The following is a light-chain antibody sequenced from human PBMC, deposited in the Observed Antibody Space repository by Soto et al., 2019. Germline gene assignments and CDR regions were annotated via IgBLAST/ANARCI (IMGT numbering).Light chain of an antibody. CDR1: SSDVGSYNL. CDR3: CSYVGSSTSGV. J-gene: IGLJ1*01. Sequence: QSALTQPASVSGSPGQSITISCTGTSSDVGSYNLVSWYQQHPGKAPKLMIYEGSKRPSGVSNRFSGSKSGNTASLTISGLQAEDEADYYCCSYVGSSTSGVFGTGTKLTVL. V-gene: IGLV2-23*01. CDR2: EGS.